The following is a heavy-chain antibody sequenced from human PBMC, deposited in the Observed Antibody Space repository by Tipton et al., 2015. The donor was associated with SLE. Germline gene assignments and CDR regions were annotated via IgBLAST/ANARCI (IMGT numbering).Heavy chain of an antibody. CDR1: GDSITTYY. V-gene: IGHV4-4*08. CDR2: MFPSGTT. CDR3: ARDGGQRVISGTYDFYYYGLDV. J-gene: IGHJ6*02. D-gene: IGHD6-13*01. Sequence: TLSLTCSVSGDSITTYYWSWIRQPPGKGLEWIGYMFPSGTTNYNPSLKSRLNISPDTSKNQFSLKLTSVTAADTAVYYCARDGGQRVISGTYDFYYYGLDVWGQGATVTVSS.